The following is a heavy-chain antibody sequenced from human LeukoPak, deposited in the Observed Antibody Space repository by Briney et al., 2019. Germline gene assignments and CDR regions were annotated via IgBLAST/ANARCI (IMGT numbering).Heavy chain of an antibody. CDR1: GGSISSGSYY. CDR3: ARRRPPRRYYYDSSGYLRWAFDI. V-gene: IGHV4-61*02. J-gene: IGHJ3*02. Sequence: PSETLSLTCTVSGGSISSGSYYWSWIRQPAGKGLEWIGRIYTSGSTNYNPSLKSRVTISVDTSKNQFSLKLSSVTAADTAVYYCARRRPPRRYYYDSSGYLRWAFDIWGQGTMVTVSS. D-gene: IGHD3-22*01. CDR2: IYTSGST.